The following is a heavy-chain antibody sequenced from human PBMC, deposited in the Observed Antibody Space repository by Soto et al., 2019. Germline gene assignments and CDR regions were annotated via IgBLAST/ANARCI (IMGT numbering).Heavy chain of an antibody. CDR2: ICYDGSNK. V-gene: IGHV3-33*01. CDR3: ATGLDY. CDR1: GFTFSSYG. Sequence: QVQLVESGGGVVQPGRSLRLSCAASGFTFSSYGMHWVRQAPGKGLEWVAVICYDGSNKYCADSVKGRFTISRENSKNTLNLKMNSLRAEDMAVYYCATGLDYWGQGTMVTVS. J-gene: IGHJ4*02.